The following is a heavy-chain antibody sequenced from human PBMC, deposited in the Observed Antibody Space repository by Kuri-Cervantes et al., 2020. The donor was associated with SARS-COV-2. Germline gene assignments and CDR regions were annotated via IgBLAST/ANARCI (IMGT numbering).Heavy chain of an antibody. CDR2: INHSGST. J-gene: IGHJ4*02. D-gene: IGHD5-18*01. CDR1: GGSFSGYY. Sequence: SETLSLTCAVYGGSFSGYYWSWIRQPPGKGLEWIGEINHSGSTNYNPSLKSRVTISVDTSKNQFSLKLSSVTAADTAVYYCARAGGYSYAAFDYWGQGTLVTVSS. CDR3: ARAGGYSYAAFDY. V-gene: IGHV4-34*01.